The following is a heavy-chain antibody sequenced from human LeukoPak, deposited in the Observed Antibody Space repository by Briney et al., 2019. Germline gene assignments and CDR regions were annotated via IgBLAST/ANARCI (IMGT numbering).Heavy chain of an antibody. D-gene: IGHD3-10*01. CDR3: AGSNYDNWFDP. V-gene: IGHV4-39*01. CDR2: IYHSGNT. Sequence: SETLSLTCTVSGGSISSGSYYCGWIRQPPGKGLEWIGSIYHSGNTYYDPSLKSRVTLSVDTSKNQFSLKLSSVTAADTAVYYCAGSNYDNWFDPWGQGTLVSVSS. J-gene: IGHJ5*02. CDR1: GGSISSGSYY.